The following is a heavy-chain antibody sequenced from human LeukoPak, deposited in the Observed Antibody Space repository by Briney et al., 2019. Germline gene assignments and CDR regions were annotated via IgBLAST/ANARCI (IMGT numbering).Heavy chain of an antibody. J-gene: IGHJ6*03. D-gene: IGHD3-10*01. Sequence: ASVKVSCKASGYTFTSYGISWVRQAPGQGLEWMGWISAYNGNTNYAQKLQGRVTMTTDTSTSTAYMELRSLRSDDTAVYYCARDLITMVRGVISYYYYMDVWGKGTTVTVSS. CDR1: GYTFTSYG. CDR3: ARDLITMVRGVISYYYYMDV. V-gene: IGHV1-18*01. CDR2: ISAYNGNT.